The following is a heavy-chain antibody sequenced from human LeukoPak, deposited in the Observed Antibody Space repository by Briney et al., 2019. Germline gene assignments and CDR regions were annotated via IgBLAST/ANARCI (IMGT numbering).Heavy chain of an antibody. Sequence: GGSLRLSCAASGFTFSSYAMSWVRQAPGKGLEWVAVISYDGSNKYYADSVKGRFTISRDNSKNTLYLQMNSLRAEDTAVYYCAKDMTPTRGGYYDSSGYPFDYWGQGTLVTVSS. D-gene: IGHD3-22*01. V-gene: IGHV3-30*18. CDR1: GFTFSSYA. CDR2: ISYDGSNK. J-gene: IGHJ4*02. CDR3: AKDMTPTRGGYYDSSGYPFDY.